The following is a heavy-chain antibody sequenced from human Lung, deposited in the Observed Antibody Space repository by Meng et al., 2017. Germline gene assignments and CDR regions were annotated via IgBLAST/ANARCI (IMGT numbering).Heavy chain of an antibody. Sequence: QLKRWGVRLLKPSEPLAPTCAVYGGSFSGYYWSWIRQPPGKGLEWIGEIIDSGSTNYNPSLKSRVTISVDTSKNQFSLRVTSVTAADRAVYYCVRRTYSSGWYFDYWGQGTLVTVSS. CDR3: VRRTYSSGWYFDY. D-gene: IGHD6-19*01. J-gene: IGHJ4*02. CDR1: GGSFSGYY. V-gene: IGHV4-34*02. CDR2: IIDSGST.